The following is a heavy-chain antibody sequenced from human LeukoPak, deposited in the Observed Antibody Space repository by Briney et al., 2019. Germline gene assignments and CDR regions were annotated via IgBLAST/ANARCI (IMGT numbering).Heavy chain of an antibody. CDR2: ISWNSGSI. CDR1: GYTFDDYA. CDR3: AKDTNRWFGELLYGPFDY. Sequence: GGSLRLSCAASGYTFDDYAMHWVRQAPGKGLEWVSGISWNSGSIGYADSVKGRFTISRDNAKNSLYLQMNSLRAEDTALYYCAKDTNRWFGELLYGPFDYWGQGTLVTVSS. V-gene: IGHV3-9*01. J-gene: IGHJ4*02. D-gene: IGHD3-10*01.